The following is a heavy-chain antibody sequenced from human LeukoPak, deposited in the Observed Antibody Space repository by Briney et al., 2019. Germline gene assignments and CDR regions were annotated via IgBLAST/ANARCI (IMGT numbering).Heavy chain of an antibody. J-gene: IGHJ3*02. D-gene: IGHD6-13*01. Sequence: PSETLSLTCTVSGGSISSSSYYWGWIRQPPGKGLEWIGSIYYSGSTYYNPSLKSRVTISVDTSKNQFSLKLSSVTAADTAVYYCARHPTGYSSSWYRDAFDIWGQGTMVTVSS. CDR3: ARHPTGYSSSWYRDAFDI. V-gene: IGHV4-39*01. CDR2: IYYSGST. CDR1: GGSISSSSYY.